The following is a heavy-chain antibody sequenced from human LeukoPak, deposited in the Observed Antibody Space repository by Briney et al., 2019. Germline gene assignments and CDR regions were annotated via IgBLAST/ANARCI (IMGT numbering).Heavy chain of an antibody. Sequence: PSESLSLTCTVSGGAIITSSYYWGWIRQPPGKGLEWIGSIYYSGGTYYNPSLKRRFTMSVDTSKNQFSLKLSSVTAADTAVYYCARRDSSGVVPRWDYWGQGTLVTVSS. CDR3: ARRDSSGVVPRWDY. D-gene: IGHD6-19*01. V-gene: IGHV4-39*01. J-gene: IGHJ4*02. CDR1: GGAIITSSYY. CDR2: IYYSGGT.